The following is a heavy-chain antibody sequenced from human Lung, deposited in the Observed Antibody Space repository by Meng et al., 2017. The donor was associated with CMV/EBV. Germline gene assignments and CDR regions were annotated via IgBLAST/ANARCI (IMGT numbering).Heavy chain of an antibody. CDR1: GFTFSSYS. CDR3: ARVRGGGCSGTTCSNAFDI. Sequence: GGSLRLSCAASGFTFSSYSMNWVRQAPGKGLEWVSYLVGSSSALYYADSVKGRFTISRDNDKNSLYLKMNSLRVEDTAVYYCARVRGGGCSGTTCSNAFDIWGQGTMVTFSS. J-gene: IGHJ3*02. V-gene: IGHV3-48*04. D-gene: IGHD2-2*01. CDR2: LVGSSSAL.